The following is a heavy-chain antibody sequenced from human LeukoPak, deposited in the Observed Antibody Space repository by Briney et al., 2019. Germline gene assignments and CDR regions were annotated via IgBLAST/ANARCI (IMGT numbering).Heavy chain of an antibody. D-gene: IGHD5-18*01. J-gene: IGHJ4*02. V-gene: IGHV4-34*01. CDR3: ARRVRGYSYEYYFDY. CDR1: GGSISSYY. Sequence: SETLSLTCTVSGGSISSYYWSWIRQPPGKGLEWIGEINHSGSTNYNPSLKSRVTISVDTSKNQFSLNLSSVTAADTAVYYCARRVRGYSYEYYFDYWGQGTLVTVSS. CDR2: INHSGST.